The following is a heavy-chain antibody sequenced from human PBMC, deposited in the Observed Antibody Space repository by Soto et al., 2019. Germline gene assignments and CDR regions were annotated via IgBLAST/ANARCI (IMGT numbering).Heavy chain of an antibody. CDR3: ATQEVGGSYVYTFDP. J-gene: IGHJ5*02. CDR2: IYYSGST. CDR1: GGSISSSSYY. V-gene: IGHV4-39*02. Sequence: SETLSLTCTVSGGSISSSSYYWGWIRQPPGKGLDWIGSIYYSGSTYYNPSLKSRVTISVDTSKNHFSLKLSSVTAADTAVYYCATQEVGGSYVYTFDPWGQGTLVTVSS. D-gene: IGHD1-26*01.